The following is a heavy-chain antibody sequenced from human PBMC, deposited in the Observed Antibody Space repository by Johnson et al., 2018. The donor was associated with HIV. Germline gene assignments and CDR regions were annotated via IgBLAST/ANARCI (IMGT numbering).Heavy chain of an antibody. V-gene: IGHV3-20*04. CDR2: INWNGGST. D-gene: IGHD2-8*02. CDR1: GFTFDDYA. CDR3: AKDQSPLMTWWDAFDI. J-gene: IGHJ3*02. Sequence: VQLVESGGGLVQPGGSLRLSCASSGFTFDDYAMHWVRQAPGKGLEWVSGINWNGGSTGYADSVKGRFTISRDNAKNSLYLQMNSLRVDDTAVYYCAKDQSPLMTWWDAFDIWGQGTMVTVSS.